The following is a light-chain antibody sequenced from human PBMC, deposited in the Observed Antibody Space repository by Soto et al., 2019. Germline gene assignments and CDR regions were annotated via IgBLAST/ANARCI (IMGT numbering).Light chain of an antibody. CDR2: GAS. J-gene: IGKJ2*01. CDR1: QSVSSSY. CDR3: HQYHNWPPGT. V-gene: IGKV3-20*01. Sequence: EIVLTQSPGTLSLSPGERATLSCRTSQSVSSSYLAWYQQKPGQAPRLLIYGASSRAAGIPDRFSGSGSGTEFTLAISSLQSEDFAVYYCHQYHNWPPGTFGQGTKLQIK.